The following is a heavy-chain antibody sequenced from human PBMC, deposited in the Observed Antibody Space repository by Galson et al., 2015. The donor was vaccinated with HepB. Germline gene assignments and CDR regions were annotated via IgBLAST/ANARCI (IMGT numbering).Heavy chain of an antibody. CDR1: GFTFSSYG. D-gene: IGHD2-2*01. CDR3: AGTGGYCSSTSCYRVNWFDP. J-gene: IGHJ5*02. CDR2: MWYDGSNK. Sequence: SLRLSCAASGFTFSSYGMHWVRQAPGKGLEWVAVMWYDGSNKYYADSVKGRLTISRDNSKNTLYLQMNSLRAEDTAVYYCAGTGGYCSSTSCYRVNWFDPWGQGTLVTVSS. V-gene: IGHV3-33*01.